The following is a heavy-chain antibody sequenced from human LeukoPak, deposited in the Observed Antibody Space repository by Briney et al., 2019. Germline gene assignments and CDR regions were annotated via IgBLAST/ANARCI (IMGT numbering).Heavy chain of an antibody. V-gene: IGHV3-30*02. CDR2: IRYDGSNK. CDR1: GFTFSSYG. CDR3: ANGPSPLKYCSSTSCYVQRDY. J-gene: IGHJ4*02. Sequence: GGSLRLSCAASGFTFSSYGMHWVRQAPGKGLEWVAFIRYDGSNKYYADSVKGRFTISRDNSKNTLYLQMNSLRAEDTAVYYCANGPSPLKYCSSTSCYVQRDYWGQGTLVTVSS. D-gene: IGHD2-2*01.